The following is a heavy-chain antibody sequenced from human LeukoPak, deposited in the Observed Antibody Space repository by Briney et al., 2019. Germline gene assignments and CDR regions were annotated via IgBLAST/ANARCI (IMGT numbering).Heavy chain of an antibody. V-gene: IGHV3-33*08. CDR3: ARERLPYYYDSSGYYSFQH. J-gene: IGHJ1*01. Sequence: PGGSLRLSCAASAFTFSSYGMHWVRQAPGKGLEWVAVIWYDGSNEYYADSVKGRFTISRDNSKNTLYLQMNSLRAEDTAVYYCARERLPYYYDSSGYYSFQHWGQGTLVTVSS. CDR1: AFTFSSYG. CDR2: IWYDGSNE. D-gene: IGHD3-22*01.